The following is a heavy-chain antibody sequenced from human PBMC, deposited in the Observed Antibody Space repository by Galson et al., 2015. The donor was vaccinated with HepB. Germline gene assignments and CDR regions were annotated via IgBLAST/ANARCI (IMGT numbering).Heavy chain of an antibody. Sequence: SETLSLTCTVSGGSISSSGYFWGWIRQPPGKGLEWIGSIYHSGSTYYNPSLKSRVTISVDTSKNQFSLMLSSVTAADTAVYYCARGNSKSGLGYWGQGALVTVSS. J-gene: IGHJ4*02. CDR1: GGSISSSGYF. D-gene: IGHD5-18*01. V-gene: IGHV4-39*07. CDR2: IYHSGST. CDR3: ARGNSKSGLGY.